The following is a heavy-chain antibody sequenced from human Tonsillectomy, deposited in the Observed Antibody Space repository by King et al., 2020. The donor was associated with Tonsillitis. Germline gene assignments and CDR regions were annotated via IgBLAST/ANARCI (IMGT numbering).Heavy chain of an antibody. D-gene: IGHD6-19*01. Sequence: DVQLVESGGGLVQPGGSVRLSCAASGFTFSSYWMHWVRQAPGKGLVWVSRINSDGRITNYADSVKGRFTISRDNAKKTLYLQMNSLRAEDTALYYCARGGGAVAGYRVYWGQGTLVIVSS. J-gene: IGHJ4*02. CDR2: INSDGRIT. CDR3: ARGGGAVAGYRVY. V-gene: IGHV3-74*01. CDR1: GFTFSSYW.